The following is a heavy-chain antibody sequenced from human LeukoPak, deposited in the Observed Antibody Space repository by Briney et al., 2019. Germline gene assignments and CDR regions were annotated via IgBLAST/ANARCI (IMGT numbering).Heavy chain of an antibody. Sequence: GGSLRLSCAASGFTFSSSAMSWVRQAPGKGLEWVSAISNNGGYTYYADSVQGRFTISRDNSKNTLYLQMNSLGAEDTAVYYCARDQGELRAFDYWGQGTLVTVSS. J-gene: IGHJ4*02. CDR2: ISNNGGYT. CDR3: ARDQGELRAFDY. V-gene: IGHV3-23*01. D-gene: IGHD1-26*01. CDR1: GFTFSSSA.